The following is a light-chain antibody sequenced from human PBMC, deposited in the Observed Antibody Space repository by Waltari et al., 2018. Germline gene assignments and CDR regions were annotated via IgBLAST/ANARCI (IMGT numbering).Light chain of an antibody. CDR3: SSYGSINTWL. Sequence: QSALTQAASVSGSPGQSITISCTGTSSDVGSYNIVSWYQHTPGKAPQLIMSEVTKRPPGVSNRFAGSKSGNPASLTISGLQAEDEADYFCSSYGSINTWLFGGGTKLTVL. J-gene: IGLJ3*02. CDR1: SSDVGSYNI. V-gene: IGLV2-23*02. CDR2: EVT.